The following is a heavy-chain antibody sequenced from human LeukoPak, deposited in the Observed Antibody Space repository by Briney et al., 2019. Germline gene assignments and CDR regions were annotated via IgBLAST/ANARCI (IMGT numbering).Heavy chain of an antibody. CDR3: ATATLGKVYYDYGLDV. Sequence: PSESPSLTCTVSGGAITRYYWNCIRQPPRKGLEWSGQIYYTGNTNYNPSLKSRDSISLDTSKNQCSLKLNSMTTADTAVYSCATATLGKVYYDYGLDVWGQGTTVTV. CDR2: IYYTGNT. CDR1: GGAITRYY. J-gene: IGHJ6*02. D-gene: IGHD7-27*01. V-gene: IGHV4-59*01.